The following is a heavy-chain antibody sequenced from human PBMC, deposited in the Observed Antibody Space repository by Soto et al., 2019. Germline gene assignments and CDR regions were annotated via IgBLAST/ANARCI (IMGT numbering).Heavy chain of an antibody. D-gene: IGHD2-15*01. Sequence: ASVKVSCKASGYSVTRHYLHWVRQAPGQGLERMGLINPSGGSTTYAQKFRGRVTMTRDTSTSTVYMELSSLRYEITAVYFCVKTLSGGSYTDSRLEYWGQGTRVTVSS. CDR2: INPSGGST. CDR3: VKTLSGGSYTDSRLEY. V-gene: IGHV1-46*01. CDR1: GYSVTRHY. J-gene: IGHJ4*02.